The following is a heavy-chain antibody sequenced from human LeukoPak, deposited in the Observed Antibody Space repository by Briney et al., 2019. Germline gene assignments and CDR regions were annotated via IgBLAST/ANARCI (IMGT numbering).Heavy chain of an antibody. CDR3: ARGNRPVFDY. D-gene: IGHD1-14*01. Sequence: PGGSLRLSCAASGFSFSTYGIHWVRQAPGKGLDWVAVIWYDGSNKYYADSVKGRFTISRDNSKNTLYLQMNSLRAEDTAVYYCARGNRPVFDYWGQGTVVTVSS. J-gene: IGHJ4*02. CDR2: IWYDGSNK. V-gene: IGHV3-33*01. CDR1: GFSFSTYG.